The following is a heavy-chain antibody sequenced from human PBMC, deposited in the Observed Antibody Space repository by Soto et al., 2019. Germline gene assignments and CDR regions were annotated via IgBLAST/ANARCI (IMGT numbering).Heavy chain of an antibody. CDR3: ARHTGLFGRFDY. D-gene: IGHD3-22*01. CDR2: IYYSGST. Sequence: PSETLSLTCTVSGGSISSYYWSWIRQPPGKGLEWIGYIYYSGSTNYNPSLKSRVTISVDTSKNQFSLKLSSVTAPDTAVYYCARHTGLFGRFDYWGQGTLVTVSS. J-gene: IGHJ4*02. CDR1: GGSISSYY. V-gene: IGHV4-59*01.